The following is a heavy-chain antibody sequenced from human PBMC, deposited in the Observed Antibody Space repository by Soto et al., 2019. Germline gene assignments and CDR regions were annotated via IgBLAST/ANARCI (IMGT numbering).Heavy chain of an antibody. CDR3: ARARGYSYGPYYYYYGLDV. CDR2: IIPIFGKA. J-gene: IGHJ6*02. V-gene: IGHV1-69*01. D-gene: IGHD5-18*01. CDR1: GGTFSTYA. Sequence: QVQLVQSGAEVKKPGSSVKVSCKASGGTFSTYAISWVRQAPGQGLEWMGGIIPIFGKANYAQKFQGRGTINADEPPSTAYMELNSLRSEDTAVYFCARARGYSYGPYYYYYGLDVWGQGTTVTVSS.